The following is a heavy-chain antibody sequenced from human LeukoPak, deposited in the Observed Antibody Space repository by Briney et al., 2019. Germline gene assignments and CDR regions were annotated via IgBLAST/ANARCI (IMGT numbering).Heavy chain of an antibody. J-gene: IGHJ4*02. V-gene: IGHV4-61*08. Sequence: SQTLSLTCAVSGGSISSGGYYWSWIRQPPGKGLEWIGYIYYSGTTNYNPSLKSRVTISVDTSKNQFSLKLSSVTAADTAVYYCARGVYIAAAQYAYWGQGTLVTVSS. CDR1: GGSISSGGYY. D-gene: IGHD6-13*01. CDR3: ARGVYIAAAQYAY. CDR2: IYYSGTT.